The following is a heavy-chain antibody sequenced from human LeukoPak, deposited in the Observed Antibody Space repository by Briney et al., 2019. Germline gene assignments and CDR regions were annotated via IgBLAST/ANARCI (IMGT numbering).Heavy chain of an antibody. V-gene: IGHV3-48*03. D-gene: IGHD6-13*01. CDR3: EASIAAAGKTYSSGWKIDY. CDR1: GFTFSSYE. CDR2: ISSSGSTI. J-gene: IGHJ4*02. Sequence: PGGSLRLSCAASGFTFSSYEMNWVRQAPGKGLEWVSYISSSGSTIYYADSVKGRFTISRDNAKNSPYLQMNSLRAEDTAVYYCEASIAAAGKTYSSGWKIDYWGQGTLVTVSS.